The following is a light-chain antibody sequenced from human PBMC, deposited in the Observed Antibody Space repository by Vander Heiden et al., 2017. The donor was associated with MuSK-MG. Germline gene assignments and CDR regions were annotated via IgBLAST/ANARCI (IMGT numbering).Light chain of an antibody. CDR3: QVLDSTNNHVV. V-gene: IGLV3-21*04. CDR2: YNT. J-gene: IGLJ2*01. CDR1: NNGSIS. Sequence: SYVLTQPPSVSVAPGKTARITCGGNNNGSISVHWHQHRSGQAPVLVIYYNTDRPSGIPERFSGSNSGNTATLTISRVEAGDEADYYCQVLDSTNNHVVFGGGTKLTVV.